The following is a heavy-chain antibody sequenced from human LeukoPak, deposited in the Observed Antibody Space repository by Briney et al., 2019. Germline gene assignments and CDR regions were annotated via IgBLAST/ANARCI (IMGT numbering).Heavy chain of an antibody. D-gene: IGHD2-21*02. V-gene: IGHV3-30*18. CDR2: ISYDGSNK. CDR1: GSTFSSYG. J-gene: IGHJ4*02. Sequence: GGSLRLSCAASGSTFSSYGMHWVRQAPGKGLEWVAVISYDGSNKYYADSVKGRFTISRDNSKNTLYLQMNSLRAEDTAVYYCAKDEGFVTDAGWFDYWGQGTLVTVSS. CDR3: AKDEGFVTDAGWFDY.